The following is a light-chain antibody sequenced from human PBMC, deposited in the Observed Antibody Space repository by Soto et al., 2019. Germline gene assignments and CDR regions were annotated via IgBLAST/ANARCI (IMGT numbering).Light chain of an antibody. J-gene: IGKJ1*01. V-gene: IGKV1-5*03. CDR2: KAS. CDR1: QDIGSW. CDR3: QQYDKYWT. Sequence: DIQVTQSPASVSASVGDRVTITCRAGQDIGSWLAWYQQKPGKASKLLIYKASRLERGVPSRFSGSESGTEFTLTITSLQADDFATYYCQQYDKYWTFGQGTKVDIK.